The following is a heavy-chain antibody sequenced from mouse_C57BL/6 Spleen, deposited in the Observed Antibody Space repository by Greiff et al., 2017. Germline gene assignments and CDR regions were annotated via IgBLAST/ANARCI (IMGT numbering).Heavy chain of an antibody. J-gene: IGHJ4*01. CDR2: INPGSGGT. Sequence: VKLMESGAELVRPGTSVKVSCKASGYAFTNYLIEWVKQRPGQGLEWIGVINPGSGGTNYNEKFKGKATLTADKSSSTAYMQLSSLTSEDSAVYFCARELPMDYWGQGTSVTVSS. CDR3: ARELPMDY. CDR1: GYAFTNYL. V-gene: IGHV1-54*01. D-gene: IGHD2-1*01.